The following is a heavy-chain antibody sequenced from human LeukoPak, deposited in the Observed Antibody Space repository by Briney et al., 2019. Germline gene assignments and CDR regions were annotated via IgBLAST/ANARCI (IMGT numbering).Heavy chain of an antibody. D-gene: IGHD5-12*01. V-gene: IGHV3-11*06. J-gene: IGHJ4*02. CDR1: GFTFSDYY. CDR3: AREDSGYVFEY. Sequence: PGGSLRLSCAASGFTFSDYYMSWIRQAPGKGLEWVSYISSSSSYTNYADSVKGRFTISRDNSRNTLFLQLNSLRGEDTAVYYCAREDSGYVFEYWGEGNLVTVSS. CDR2: ISSSSSYT.